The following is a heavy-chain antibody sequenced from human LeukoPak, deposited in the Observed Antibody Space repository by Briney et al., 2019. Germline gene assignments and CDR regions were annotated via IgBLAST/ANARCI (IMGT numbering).Heavy chain of an antibody. CDR2: INPNSGGT. D-gene: IGHD3-3*01. J-gene: IGHJ1*01. CDR1: GYTFTGYY. Sequence: ASVKVSCKASGYTFTGYYMHWVRQAPGQGLEWMGWINPNSGGTNYAQKFQGRVTMTRDTSTDTAYMELSSLRSEDTAVYYCATAFFGEITASEYFQHWGQGTLVTVSS. V-gene: IGHV1-2*02. CDR3: ATAFFGEITASEYFQH.